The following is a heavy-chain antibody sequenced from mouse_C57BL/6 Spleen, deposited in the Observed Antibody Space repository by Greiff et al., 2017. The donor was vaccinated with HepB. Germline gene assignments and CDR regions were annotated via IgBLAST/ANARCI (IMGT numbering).Heavy chain of an antibody. D-gene: IGHD2-1*01. CDR1: GYTFTSYW. Sequence: QVQLQQPGAELVKPGASVKLSCKASGYTFTSYWMHWVKQRPGQGLEWIGMIHPNSGSTNYNEKFKSKATLTVDKSSSTAYMQLSSLTSEDSAVYYCATHRIYYGIHWYFDVWGTGTTVTVSS. CDR2: IHPNSGST. CDR3: ATHRIYYGIHWYFDV. J-gene: IGHJ1*03. V-gene: IGHV1-64*01.